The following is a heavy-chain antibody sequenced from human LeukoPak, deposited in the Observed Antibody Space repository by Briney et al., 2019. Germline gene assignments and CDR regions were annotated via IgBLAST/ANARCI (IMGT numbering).Heavy chain of an antibody. Sequence: SETLSLTCTVSGGSISNSRYYWGWIRQPPGKGLEWIGSIYYSGSTDYNPSLKSRVTISIDTSKNQFSLKLSSVTAADTAVYYCASHFGNSPXPYNWFDPWGQGTLVTVSS. CDR2: IYYSGST. CDR3: ASHFGNSPXPYNWFDP. V-gene: IGHV4-39*01. J-gene: IGHJ5*02. D-gene: IGHD4-23*01. CDR1: GGSISNSRYY.